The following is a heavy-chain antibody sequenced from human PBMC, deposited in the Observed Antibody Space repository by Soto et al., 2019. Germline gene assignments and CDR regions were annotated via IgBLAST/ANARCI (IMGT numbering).Heavy chain of an antibody. CDR2: IVSDGVST. CDR3: TRDNLGYYLDR. J-gene: IGHJ5*02. Sequence: PGGSLRLSCAASGFPFSSYWMHWVRQAPGKGLVWVARIVSDGVSTNYADSVKGRFTISRDNAKNTVYLQMNSLRAEDTAVYYCTRDNLGYYLDRWGQGALVTVSS. D-gene: IGHD2-15*01. V-gene: IGHV3-74*01. CDR1: GFPFSSYW.